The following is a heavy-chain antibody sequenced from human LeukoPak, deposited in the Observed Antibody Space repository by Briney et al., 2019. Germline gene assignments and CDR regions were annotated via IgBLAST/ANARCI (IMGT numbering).Heavy chain of an antibody. CDR1: GFTFSSYG. D-gene: IGHD3-9*01. J-gene: IGHJ4*02. CDR3: AREGYDILTGYSDY. Sequence: GGSLRLSCAVSGFTFSSYGMHWVRQAPGKGLEWVAVISYDGSEKYYADSVKGRFTISRDNSKNTLYLQMNSLRAEDTAVYYCAREGYDILTGYSDYWGQGTLVTVSS. CDR2: ISYDGSEK. V-gene: IGHV3-30*03.